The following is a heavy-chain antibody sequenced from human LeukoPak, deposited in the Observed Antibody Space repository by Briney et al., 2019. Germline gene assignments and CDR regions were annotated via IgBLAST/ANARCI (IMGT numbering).Heavy chain of an antibody. J-gene: IGHJ3*02. D-gene: IGHD7-27*01. CDR3: AREILTGYAFDI. Sequence: GGSLRLSCAASGFTFSTYAMHWVRQAPGKGLEGVAFISYDGTNKYCADSVKGRFTISRDNSKNTLYLQMNSLRAEDTALYYCAREILTGYAFDIWGQGTMVTVSS. CDR2: ISYDGTNK. CDR1: GFTFSTYA. V-gene: IGHV3-30-3*01.